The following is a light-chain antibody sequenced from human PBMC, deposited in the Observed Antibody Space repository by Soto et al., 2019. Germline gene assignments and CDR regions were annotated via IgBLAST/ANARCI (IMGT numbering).Light chain of an antibody. CDR2: GAF. CDR3: QQYNDWPLT. J-gene: IGKJ1*01. Sequence: EIVLTQSPGTLSLSPGERATLSCMASQSVSSNYLAWYQQKPGQAPSLLIYGAFTRATGIPARFSGTGSGTEFTLTISSLQSEDFALYYCQQYNDWPLTFGQGTKVDI. V-gene: IGKV3-15*01. CDR1: QSVSSN.